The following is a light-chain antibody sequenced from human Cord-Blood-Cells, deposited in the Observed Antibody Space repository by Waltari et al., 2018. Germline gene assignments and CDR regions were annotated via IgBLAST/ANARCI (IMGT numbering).Light chain of an antibody. V-gene: IGLV3-25*03. Sequence: SYELTQPPSVSVSPGQTARITCSGDALPKQYAYWYQQKPGQAPVLVIYKDSERPSGIPERFSGSSSGTTVTLTISGVQAEDEADYYCQSADSSCTVVFGGGTMLTVL. CDR2: KDS. CDR1: ALPKQY. CDR3: QSADSSCTVV. J-gene: IGLJ2*01.